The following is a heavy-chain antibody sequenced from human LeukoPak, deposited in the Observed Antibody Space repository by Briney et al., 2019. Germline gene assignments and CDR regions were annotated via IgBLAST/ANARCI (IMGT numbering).Heavy chain of an antibody. Sequence: GESLKISCKGSGYSFPTYWIAWVRQMPGKGLEWMGIIYPDESNIRYSPSFQGQVTISADKSISTAYLQWGSLKASDTAMYYCARPPSRGYSSSFEYWGQGTLVIVSS. D-gene: IGHD2-2*03. CDR2: IYPDESNI. J-gene: IGHJ4*02. CDR3: ARPPSRGYSSSFEY. CDR1: GYSFPTYW. V-gene: IGHV5-51*01.